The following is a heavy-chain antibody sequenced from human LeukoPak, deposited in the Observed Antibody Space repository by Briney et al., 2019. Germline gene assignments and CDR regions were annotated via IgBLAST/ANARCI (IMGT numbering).Heavy chain of an antibody. D-gene: IGHD3-10*01. V-gene: IGHV1-69*01. CDR1: GGTFSSYP. J-gene: IGHJ3*02. Sequence: SVKVSCKASGGTFSSYPISWVRQAPGQGLEWMGGIIPMFGTANYAQKFQGSVTITADESTNTAYMELSSLRSEDTAIYYCAREMLVDGGSGSDAFDIWGQGTLVTVSS. CDR3: AREMLVDGGSGSDAFDI. CDR2: IIPMFGTA.